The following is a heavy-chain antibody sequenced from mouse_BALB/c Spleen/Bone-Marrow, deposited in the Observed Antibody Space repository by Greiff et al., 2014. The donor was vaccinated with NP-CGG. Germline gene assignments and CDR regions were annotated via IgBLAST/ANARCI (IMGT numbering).Heavy chain of an antibody. Sequence: EVQLQESGGGLVKPGGSLRLSCAASVFTFSSYAMSWVRQTPEKRLEWVASISSGGSTYYLDSVKGRFTISRDNARNILYLQMSSLRSEDTAMYYCARGGGYDYGHYYAMDYWGQGTSVTVSS. V-gene: IGHV5-6-5*01. CDR3: ARGGGYDYGHYYAMDY. D-gene: IGHD2-4*01. J-gene: IGHJ4*01. CDR2: ISSGGST. CDR1: VFTFSSYA.